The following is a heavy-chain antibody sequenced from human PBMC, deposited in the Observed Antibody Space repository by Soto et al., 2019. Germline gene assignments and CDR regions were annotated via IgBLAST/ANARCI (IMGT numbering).Heavy chain of an antibody. CDR1: GGSISSGDFY. V-gene: IGHV4-39*01. Sequence: SETVSLTCTVSGGSISSGDFYWAWLRQTPGKGLEFIGSMYYSGTTYYNPSLKSRVTISVDTSKNQFTLKLISVTAADTAVYYCAGVGGTGDLFDPWGEGSLVTVSS. CDR2: MYYSGTT. D-gene: IGHD3-10*01. CDR3: AGVGGTGDLFDP. J-gene: IGHJ5*02.